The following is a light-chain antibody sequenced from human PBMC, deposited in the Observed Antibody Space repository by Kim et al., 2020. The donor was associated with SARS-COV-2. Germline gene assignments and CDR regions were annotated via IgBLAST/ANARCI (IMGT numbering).Light chain of an antibody. J-gene: IGKJ4*01. CDR2: WAS. Sequence: DIVMTQSPDSLAVSLGERATINCKSSQSVLYSSNNKNYLVWYQQKPGQPPKLLIYWASTRESGVPDRFSGSGSGTDFTLTISSLQAEDVAVYYCQQYYSAPLTFGGGTKVGIK. CDR3: QQYYSAPLT. CDR1: QSVLYSSNNKNY. V-gene: IGKV4-1*01.